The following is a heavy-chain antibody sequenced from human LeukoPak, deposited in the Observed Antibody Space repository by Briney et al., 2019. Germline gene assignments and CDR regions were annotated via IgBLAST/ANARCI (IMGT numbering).Heavy chain of an antibody. V-gene: IGHV4-59*02. J-gene: IGHJ6*03. CDR3: ARTFWDYYFYMDV. D-gene: IGHD3-16*01. CDR2: MYYSGRT. Sequence: SETLSLTCTVSGGSVSSYYWGWIRQPPGKGLEWIGCMYYSGRTNYNPSLKSRVTISVDTPKNQFSLELSSVTAADTAVYYCARTFWDYYFYMDVWGKGTTVTVSS. CDR1: GGSVSSYY.